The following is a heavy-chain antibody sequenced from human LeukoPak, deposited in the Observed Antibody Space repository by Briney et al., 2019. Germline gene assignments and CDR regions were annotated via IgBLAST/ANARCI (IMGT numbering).Heavy chain of an antibody. CDR1: GGSISSSSYY. V-gene: IGHV4-39*07. J-gene: IGHJ4*02. D-gene: IGHD2-21*02. CDR3: ARPRRCPGGDCYSLGG. CDR2: IYYSGST. Sequence: SETLSLTCTASGGSISSSSYYWGWIRQPPGKGLEWIGSIYYSGSTYYNPSLKSRVTISVDTSKNQFSLKLSSVTAADTAVYYCARPRRCPGGDCYSLGGWGQGTLVTVSS.